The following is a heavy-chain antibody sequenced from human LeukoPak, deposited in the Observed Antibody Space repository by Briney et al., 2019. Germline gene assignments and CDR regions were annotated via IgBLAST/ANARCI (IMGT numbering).Heavy chain of an antibody. CDR2: IYSGGST. CDR1: GFTVSSNY. D-gene: IGHD3/OR15-3a*01. Sequence: GGSLRLSCAASGFTVSSNYMSWVRQAPGKGLEWVSVIYSGGSTYYADSVTGRFTISRDNSKNTLYLQMNSLRAEDTAVYYCAKDFGTGYYYDAFDIWGQGTMVTVSS. V-gene: IGHV3-66*02. J-gene: IGHJ3*02. CDR3: AKDFGTGYYYDAFDI.